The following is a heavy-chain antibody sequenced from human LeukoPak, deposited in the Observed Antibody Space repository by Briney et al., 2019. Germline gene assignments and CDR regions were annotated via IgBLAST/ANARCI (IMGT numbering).Heavy chain of an antibody. CDR1: GGSLSGHY. V-gene: IGHV4-34*01. J-gene: IGHJ4*02. CDR2: INHSGNT. CDR3: AREQGYCSGGSCYRGTFDY. D-gene: IGHD2-15*01. Sequence: ASETLSLTCAVYGGSLSGHYWSWIRQPPGEGLEWIGEINHSGNTNYNPSLKSRVTISVDTSKNQLSLKLSSVTAADTAVYYCAREQGYCSGGSCYRGTFDYWGQGTLVTVSS.